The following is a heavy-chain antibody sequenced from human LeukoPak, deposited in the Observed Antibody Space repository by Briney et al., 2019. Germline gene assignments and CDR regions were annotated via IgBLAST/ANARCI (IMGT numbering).Heavy chain of an antibody. Sequence: GRSLRLSCAASGFTFSSYGMHWVRQAPGKGLEWVAVISYGGSNIYYADSVKGRFTISRHNSKNTLYLQMNSLRAGEKAVYYCGKNPFYGDTSGYYFDYWGRGTLVIVSS. CDR3: GKNPFYGDTSGYYFDY. D-gene: IGHD4-23*01. J-gene: IGHJ4*02. V-gene: IGHV3-30*18. CDR2: ISYGGSNI. CDR1: GFTFSSYG.